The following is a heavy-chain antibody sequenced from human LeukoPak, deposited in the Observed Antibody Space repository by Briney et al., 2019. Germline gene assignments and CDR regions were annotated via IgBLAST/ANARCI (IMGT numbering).Heavy chain of an antibody. D-gene: IGHD6-13*01. Sequence: GESLKISCKGSGYSFSNYWIGWVRQMPGKGLEWMGIIYPGESETRYSPSVQGQVTISADKSITTAYLQWSSLKASDAAMYYCAKLGAYSSSWYGFFDYWGQGTLVAVSS. CDR3: AKLGAYSSSWYGFFDY. J-gene: IGHJ4*02. CDR2: IYPGESET. V-gene: IGHV5-51*01. CDR1: GYSFSNYW.